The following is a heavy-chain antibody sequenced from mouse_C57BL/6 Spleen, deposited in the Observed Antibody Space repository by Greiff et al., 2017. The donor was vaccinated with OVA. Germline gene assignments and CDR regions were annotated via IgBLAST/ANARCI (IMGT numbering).Heavy chain of an antibody. CDR2: IWRGGST. CDR1: GFSLTSYG. Sequence: VKLMESGPGLVQPSQSLSITCTVSGFSLTSYGVHWVRQSPGKGLEWLGVIWRGGSTDYNAAFMSRLSITKDNSKSQVFFKMNSLQADDTAIYYCAKNSSPGGSSSWYFDVWGTGTTVTVSS. D-gene: IGHD1-1*01. J-gene: IGHJ1*03. V-gene: IGHV2-5*01. CDR3: AKNSSPGGSSSWYFDV.